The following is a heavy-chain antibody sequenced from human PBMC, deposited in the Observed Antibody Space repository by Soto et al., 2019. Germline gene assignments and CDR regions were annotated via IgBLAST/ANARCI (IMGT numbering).Heavy chain of an antibody. CDR2: ISSSSSHT. CDR1: GFTFSDFY. J-gene: IGHJ4*02. CDR3: ARDRSVYFDY. Sequence: QVQLVESGGGLVKPGGSLRLSCAASGFTFSDFYMSWIRQAPGKGLEWLSYISSSSSHTNYADSVKGRFSISRDNAKNSLYLQINSLRAEDTAVYYCARDRSVYFDYWGQGTLVTVSS. V-gene: IGHV3-11*06.